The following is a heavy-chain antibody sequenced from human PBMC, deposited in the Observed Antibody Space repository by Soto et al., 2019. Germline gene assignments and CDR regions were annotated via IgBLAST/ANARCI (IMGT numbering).Heavy chain of an antibody. CDR3: ARGGDFWSGSPWYFDY. D-gene: IGHD3-3*01. V-gene: IGHV1-69*13. CDR1: GGTFSSYA. J-gene: IGHJ4*02. CDR2: IIPIFGTA. Sequence: SVKVSCKASGGTFSSYAISWVRQAPGQGLEWMGGIIPIFGTANYAQKFQGRFTITADESTSTAYMELSSLRSEDTAVYYCARGGDFWSGSPWYFDYWGQGTLVTVSS.